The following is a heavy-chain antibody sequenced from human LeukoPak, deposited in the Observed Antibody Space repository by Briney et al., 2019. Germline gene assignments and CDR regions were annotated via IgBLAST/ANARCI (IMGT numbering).Heavy chain of an antibody. CDR2: INPNSGGT. D-gene: IGHD3-22*01. CDR1: GYTFTSYY. Sequence: ASVKVSCKASGYTFTSYYMHWVRQAPGQGLEWMGWINPNSGGTNYAQKFQGRVTMTRDTSIGTAYMGLNRLRSDDTAVYYCARGSYDSSDFEYFHHWGQGTLVTVSS. V-gene: IGHV1-2*02. J-gene: IGHJ1*01. CDR3: ARGSYDSSDFEYFHH.